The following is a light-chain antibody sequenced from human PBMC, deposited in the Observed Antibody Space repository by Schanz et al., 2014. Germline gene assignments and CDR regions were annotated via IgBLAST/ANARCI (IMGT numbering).Light chain of an antibody. CDR1: TSNLGATYD. CDR3: AAWDDSLNVV. J-gene: IGLJ2*01. Sequence: SVLTQPPSVSGAPGQRVTISCTGSTSNLGATYDVHWYQQLPGAAPKLLIYANNIRPSGVPDRFSASKSDTSASLAISGLQSEDEADYYCAAWDDSLNVVFGGGTKLTVL. V-gene: IGLV1-40*01. CDR2: ANN.